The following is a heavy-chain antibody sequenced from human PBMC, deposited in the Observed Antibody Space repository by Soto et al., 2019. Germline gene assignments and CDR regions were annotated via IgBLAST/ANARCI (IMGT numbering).Heavy chain of an antibody. CDR1: GFSLSNSGEG. Sequence: QIPLEESGPTLVQPTQALTLTCTFSGFSLSNSGEGVGWIRQPPGKALAWLALIYWDDDNRYTPSLTSRLTVTQDTSQNQVVLTMTNMDPVDTATYYCAHTIYAILGRIDYYYMYVWGKGPTFTV. J-gene: IGHJ6*03. V-gene: IGHV2-5*02. CDR2: IYWDDDN. D-gene: IGHD3-16*01. CDR3: AHTIYAILGRIDYYYMYV.